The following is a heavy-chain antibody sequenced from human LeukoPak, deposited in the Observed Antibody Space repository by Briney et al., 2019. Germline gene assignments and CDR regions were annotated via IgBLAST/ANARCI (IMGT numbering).Heavy chain of an antibody. Sequence: GGSLRLSCAASEFTFSSYTMNWVRQAPGKGLEWVSSISSSSSYIYYADSVKGRFTISRDNARNSLYLQMNSLRAEDTAVYYCARGAGSSWFYRWGQGALVTVSS. CDR1: EFTFSSYT. J-gene: IGHJ5*02. CDR2: ISSSSSYI. CDR3: ARGAGSSWFYR. V-gene: IGHV3-21*01. D-gene: IGHD4/OR15-4a*01.